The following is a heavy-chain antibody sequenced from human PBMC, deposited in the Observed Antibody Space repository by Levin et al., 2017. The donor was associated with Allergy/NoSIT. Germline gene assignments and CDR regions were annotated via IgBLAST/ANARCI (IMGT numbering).Heavy chain of an antibody. D-gene: IGHD6-19*01. CDR3: AKGMGLGSGWFPYYFDY. Sequence: GESLKISCAASGFTFNSYAMSWVRQAPGKGLEWVSTISGSDGSTSYSSSVKGRFTISRDNSRNTLYLQMNSLRAEDTAVYYCAKGMGLGSGWFPYYFDYWGQGTLVTVSS. J-gene: IGHJ4*02. CDR1: GFTFNSYA. V-gene: IGHV3-23*01. CDR2: ISGSDGST.